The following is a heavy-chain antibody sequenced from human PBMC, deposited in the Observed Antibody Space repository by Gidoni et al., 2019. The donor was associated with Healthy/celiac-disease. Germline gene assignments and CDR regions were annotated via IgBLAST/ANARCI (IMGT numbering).Heavy chain of an antibody. CDR2: ISSSSSYI. D-gene: IGHD3-10*01. V-gene: IGHV3-21*01. Sequence: EVQRVESGRGLVKPGGSLRLSCAASGLTFSSHSMNWVRQAPGKGLEGVSSISSSSSYIYYADSVKGRFTISRDNAKNSLYLQMNSLRAEDTAVYYCARDRYGSGSYYLFAYWGQGTLVTVSS. CDR3: ARDRYGSGSYYLFAY. CDR1: GLTFSSHS. J-gene: IGHJ4*02.